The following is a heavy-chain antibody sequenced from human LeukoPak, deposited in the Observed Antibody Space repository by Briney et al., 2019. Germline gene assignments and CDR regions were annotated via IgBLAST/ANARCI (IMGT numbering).Heavy chain of an antibody. CDR3: ARQWNYYGSGSYYRGHFDY. CDR1: GDSISSSNCY. Sequence: SETLSLTCTVSGDSISSSNCYWGWIRQPPGKGLEWIGSIYFSGGTYYNASLKSRVTISVGTSKNQFSLKLSSVTAADTAVYYCARQWNYYGSGSYYRGHFDYWGQGTLVTVSS. J-gene: IGHJ4*02. CDR2: IYFSGGT. V-gene: IGHV4-39*01. D-gene: IGHD3-10*01.